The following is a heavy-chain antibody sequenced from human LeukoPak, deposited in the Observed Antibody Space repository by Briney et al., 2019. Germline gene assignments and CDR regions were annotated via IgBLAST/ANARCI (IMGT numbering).Heavy chain of an antibody. CDR3: ARDRYGDGFAHFDY. D-gene: IGHD5-24*01. Sequence: ASVKVSCKASGYTFTSYAMHWVGQAPGQGLEWMGWITPSGGTNYPQKFQGRVAIPRDTSITTAYMDLSRLTSDDTAVYYCARDRYGDGFAHFDYWGQGALVTVSS. CDR1: GYTFTSYA. CDR2: ITPSGGT. V-gene: IGHV1-2*02. J-gene: IGHJ4*02.